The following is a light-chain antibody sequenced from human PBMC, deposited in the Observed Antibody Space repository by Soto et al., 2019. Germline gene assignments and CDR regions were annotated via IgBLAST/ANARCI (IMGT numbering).Light chain of an antibody. V-gene: IGKV1-8*01. CDR3: QQYYSSPPT. J-gene: IGKJ1*01. Sequence: IPLAQSPSPLSPSPGERATITCGASQGISSYLAWYQQKPGKAPKLLIYAASTLQSGVPSRFSGSGSGTDFTLTISSLQSEDFATYYCQQYYSSPPTFGQGTKVDI. CDR2: AAS. CDR1: QGISSY.